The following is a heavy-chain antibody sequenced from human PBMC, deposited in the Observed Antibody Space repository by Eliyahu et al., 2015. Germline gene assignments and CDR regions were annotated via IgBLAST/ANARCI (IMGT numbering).Heavy chain of an antibody. Sequence: GWIRQPPGKGLEWIGSIYYSGSTYYNPSLKSRVTISVDTSKNQFSLKLSSVTAADTAVYYCARHLGRPNSGYDYWGQGTLVTVSS. V-gene: IGHV4-39*01. CDR3: ARHLGRPNSGYDY. J-gene: IGHJ4*02. D-gene: IGHD6-25*01. CDR2: IYYSGST.